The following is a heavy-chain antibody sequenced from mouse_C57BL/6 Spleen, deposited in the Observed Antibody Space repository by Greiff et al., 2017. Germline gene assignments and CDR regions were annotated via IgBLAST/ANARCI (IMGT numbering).Heavy chain of an antibody. Sequence: EVQLVESGGGLVKPGGSLKLSCAASGFTFSDYGMHWVRQAPEKGLAWVAYISSGSSTIYYDDTVKGRFTFSRDNAKTTLLLQMTSLSAEDTAMYSCARDGSGSSPARYFDVWGTGTTVTVSS. CDR3: ARDGSGSSPARYFDV. D-gene: IGHD1-1*01. CDR1: GFTFSDYG. J-gene: IGHJ1*03. V-gene: IGHV5-17*01. CDR2: ISSGSSTI.